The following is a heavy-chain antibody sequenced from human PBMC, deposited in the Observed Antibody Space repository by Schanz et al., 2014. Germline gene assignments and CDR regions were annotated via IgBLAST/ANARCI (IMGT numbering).Heavy chain of an antibody. CDR1: GFSLNTYG. Sequence: QAQLMESGGGVVQPGTSLILSCSVSGFSLNTYGIHWFRQPAGKGLEWVAVIWNNGVTKYYADSVRGRFTISRDRFQNTLYLRMSSLRAEDTGVYYCARPRFGYGEVDYWGQGTLVTVSS. D-gene: IGHD4-17*01. CDR2: IWNNGVTK. V-gene: IGHV3-33*01. J-gene: IGHJ4*02. CDR3: ARPRFGYGEVDY.